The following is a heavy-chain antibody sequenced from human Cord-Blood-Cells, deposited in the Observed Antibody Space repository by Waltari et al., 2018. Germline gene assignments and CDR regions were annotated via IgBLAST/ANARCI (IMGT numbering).Heavy chain of an antibody. CDR1: GGTFSSYA. D-gene: IGHD2-21*01. CDR2: IGPMFGTA. J-gene: IGHJ4*02. V-gene: IGHV1-69*01. CDR3: ARGGRYCGGDCYFDY. Sequence: QVQLVQSGAEGKKPGSSVKVSCKASGGTFSSYAISWVRQAPGQGLEWMGCIGPMFGTANYAQKFQGRVTITADESTSTAYMELSSLRSEDTAVYYCARGGRYCGGDCYFDYWGQGTLVTVSS.